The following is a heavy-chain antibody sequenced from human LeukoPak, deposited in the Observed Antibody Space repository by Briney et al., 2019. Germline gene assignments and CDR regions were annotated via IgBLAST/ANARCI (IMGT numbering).Heavy chain of an antibody. Sequence: GGSLRLSCAASGFTFNNYAMTWVRQAPGKGLEWVSAISGSGYSTYYSDSVKGRFTISRDNANNMLYLQMNNLRTEDTAVYYCAKDRRLVPGDWGQGTLVTVSS. CDR1: GFTFNNYA. V-gene: IGHV3-23*01. D-gene: IGHD3-10*01. CDR3: AKDRRLVPGD. CDR2: ISGSGYST. J-gene: IGHJ4*02.